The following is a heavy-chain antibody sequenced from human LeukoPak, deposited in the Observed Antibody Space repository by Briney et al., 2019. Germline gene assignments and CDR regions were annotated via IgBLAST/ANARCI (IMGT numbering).Heavy chain of an antibody. CDR3: ARQGRAARGTRYFDL. Sequence: SETLSLTCAVYGGSFSGYYWSWIRQPPGKGLEWIGEINHSGSTNYNPSLKSRVTISVDTSKNQFSLKLSSVTAADTAVYYCARQGRAARGTRYFDLWGRGTLVTVSS. J-gene: IGHJ2*01. D-gene: IGHD6-6*01. CDR2: INHSGST. V-gene: IGHV4-34*01. CDR1: GGSFSGYY.